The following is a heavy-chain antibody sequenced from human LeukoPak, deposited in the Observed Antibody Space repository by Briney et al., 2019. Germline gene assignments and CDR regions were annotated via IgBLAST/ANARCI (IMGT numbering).Heavy chain of an antibody. D-gene: IGHD1/OR15-1a*01. Sequence: GGSLRLSCAASGFTFSSYAMTWVRQAPGKGLEWVSAITGSGGSTYYADSVKGRFTISRDNSKNTLYLQMNSLRAEDTAVYYCGRIAINANNGMDVWGQGTTVTVSS. V-gene: IGHV3-23*01. CDR3: GRIAINANNGMDV. CDR2: ITGSGGST. CDR1: GFTFSSYA. J-gene: IGHJ6*02.